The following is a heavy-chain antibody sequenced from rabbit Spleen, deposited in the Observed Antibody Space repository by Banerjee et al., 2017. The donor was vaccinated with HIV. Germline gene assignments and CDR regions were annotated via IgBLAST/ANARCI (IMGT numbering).Heavy chain of an antibody. D-gene: IGHD6-1*01. CDR2: IYAGSTGTT. V-gene: IGHV1S45*01. CDR1: GFSFSNGYW. CDR3: ARDYGGYGYAGYYFRL. J-gene: IGHJ4*01. Sequence: QEQLEESGGGLVKPGASLTLTCTASGFSFSNGYWICWVRQAPGKGLEWIGTIYAGSTGTTDYASWAKGRFTISKTSSTTVTLQVTSLTAADTATYFCARDYGGYGYAGYYFRLWGPGTLVTVS.